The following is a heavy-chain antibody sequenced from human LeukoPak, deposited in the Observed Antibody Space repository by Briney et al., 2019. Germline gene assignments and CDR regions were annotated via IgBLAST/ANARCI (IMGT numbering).Heavy chain of an antibody. CDR2: ISAYNGNT. Sequence: ASVNVSCKASGYTVTSYIIIWVRQAPGQGLECMGWISAYNGNTNYVQKLQGRVTMTTDTSTSTAYMELRSLRSDDTAVYYCARDLSSSSYYYMDVWGKGTTVTVSS. D-gene: IGHD6-13*01. CDR1: GYTVTSYI. CDR3: ARDLSSSSYYYMDV. V-gene: IGHV1-18*01. J-gene: IGHJ6*03.